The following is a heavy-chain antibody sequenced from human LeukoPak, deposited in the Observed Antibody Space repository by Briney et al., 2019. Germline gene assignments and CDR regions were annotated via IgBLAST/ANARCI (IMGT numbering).Heavy chain of an antibody. D-gene: IGHD4-23*01. CDR2: INPSGGST. Sequence: ASVKVSCKASGYTFTSYYMHWVRQAPGQGLEWMGIINPSGGSTSYAQKFQGRVTMTRDTSTSTVYMELSSLRSEDTAVYYCARDRSDYGGNSGAFDIWGQGTVVTVSS. CDR3: ARDRSDYGGNSGAFDI. J-gene: IGHJ3*02. CDR1: GYTFTSYY. V-gene: IGHV1-46*01.